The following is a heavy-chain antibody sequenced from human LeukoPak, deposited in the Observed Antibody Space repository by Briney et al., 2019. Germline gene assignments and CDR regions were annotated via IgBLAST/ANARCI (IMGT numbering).Heavy chain of an antibody. CDR3: ARGTTPYYGFWSGYYSYYYGMDV. Sequence: ASVKVSCKASGYTFTSYDINWVRQATGQGLEWMGWMNPNSGNTGYAQKFQGRVTMTRNTSISTAYMELSSLRSEDTAVYYCARGTTPYYGFWSGYYSYYYGMDVWGQGTTVTVSS. V-gene: IGHV1-8*01. D-gene: IGHD3-3*01. CDR1: GYTFTSYD. J-gene: IGHJ6*02. CDR2: MNPNSGNT.